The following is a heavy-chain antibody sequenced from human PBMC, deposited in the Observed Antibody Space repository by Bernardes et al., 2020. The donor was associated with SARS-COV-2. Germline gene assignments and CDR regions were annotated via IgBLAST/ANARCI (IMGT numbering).Heavy chain of an antibody. D-gene: IGHD3-22*01. CDR3: ARVAGGGYYYDSSGYSYYFDY. CDR1: GGSISSYY. Sequence: SETLSLTCTVSGGSISSYYWSWIRQPPGKGLEWIGYIYYSGSTNYNPSLKSRVTISVDTSKNQFSLKLSSVTAADTAVYYCARVAGGGYYYDSSGYSYYFDYWGQGTLVTVSS. J-gene: IGHJ4*02. V-gene: IGHV4-59*01. CDR2: IYYSGST.